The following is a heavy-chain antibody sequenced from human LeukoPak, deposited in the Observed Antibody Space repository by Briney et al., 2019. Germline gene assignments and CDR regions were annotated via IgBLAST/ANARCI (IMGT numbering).Heavy chain of an antibody. Sequence: SETLSLTCAVYGGSFSGYYWSWIRQPPGKGLEWIGEINHSGITNYNPSLKSRVTISVDTSKNQFSLRLRSVTAAGTAVYYCARGLYSSGWYFGYWGQGTLVTVSS. CDR3: ARGLYSSGWYFGY. V-gene: IGHV4-34*01. CDR2: INHSGIT. D-gene: IGHD6-19*01. CDR1: GGSFSGYY. J-gene: IGHJ4*02.